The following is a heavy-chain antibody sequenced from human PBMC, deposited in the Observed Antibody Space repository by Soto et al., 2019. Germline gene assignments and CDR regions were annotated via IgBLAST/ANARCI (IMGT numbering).Heavy chain of an antibody. CDR3: ARHPERIAEIGWFDP. J-gene: IGHJ5*02. Sequence: EVQLVESGGGLVQPGGSLRLSCAASGFTFSSYSMNWVRQAPGKGLEWVSYISSSSSTIYYADSVKGRFTISRDNAKNSMYLQMKSLRDEDKAVYYCARHPERIAEIGWFDPWGQGTLVTVSS. V-gene: IGHV3-48*02. D-gene: IGHD6-13*01. CDR1: GFTFSSYS. CDR2: ISSSSSTI.